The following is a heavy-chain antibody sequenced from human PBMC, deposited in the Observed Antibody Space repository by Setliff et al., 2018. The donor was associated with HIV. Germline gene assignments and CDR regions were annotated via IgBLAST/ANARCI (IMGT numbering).Heavy chain of an antibody. CDR1: GYTFTDYY. CDR3: TRSNTAD. J-gene: IGHJ4*02. CDR2: IYPNTGGT. D-gene: IGHD4-17*01. Sequence: ASGKVSSKASGYTFTDYYIHWVRQAPGQGLEWMGWIYPNTGGTNYAQKFQGRVTMTRDTSISTAYMELSRLTSDDTAIYYCTRSNTADWGQGTMVTVSS. V-gene: IGHV1-2*02.